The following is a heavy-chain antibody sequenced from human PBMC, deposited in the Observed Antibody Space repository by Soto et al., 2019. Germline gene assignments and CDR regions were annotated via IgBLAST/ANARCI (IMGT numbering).Heavy chain of an antibody. CDR1: GGRLSSCA. D-gene: IGHD1-26*01. Sequence: GASVAVSWKACGGRLSSCAISWVRQAPGQGLEWMGGVIPIFGTANYAQKFQGRVTITADESTSTAYMELSSLRSEDTAVYYCARDRSELRSGMDVWGQGTTVPVSS. CDR3: ARDRSELRSGMDV. J-gene: IGHJ6*02. V-gene: IGHV1-69*01. CDR2: VIPIFGTA.